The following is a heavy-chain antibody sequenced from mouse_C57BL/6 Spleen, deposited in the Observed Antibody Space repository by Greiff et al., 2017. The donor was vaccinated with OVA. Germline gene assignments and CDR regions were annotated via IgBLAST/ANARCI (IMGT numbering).Heavy chain of an antibody. CDR2: INYDGSST. J-gene: IGHJ3*01. CDR3: AREGAYYSNYGFAY. V-gene: IGHV5-16*01. CDR1: GFTFSDYY. Sequence: EVNLVESEGGLVQPGSSMKLSCTASGFTFSDYYMAWVRQVPEKGLEWVANINYDGSSTYYLDSLKSRFIISRDNAKNILYLQMSSLKSEDTATYYCAREGAYYSNYGFAYWGQGTLVTVSA. D-gene: IGHD2-5*01.